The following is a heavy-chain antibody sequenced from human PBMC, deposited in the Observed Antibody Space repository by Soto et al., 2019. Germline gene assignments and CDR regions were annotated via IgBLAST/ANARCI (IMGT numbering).Heavy chain of an antibody. CDR3: ARGGYSGYDYVLARYYFDY. V-gene: IGHV1-69*13. J-gene: IGHJ4*02. CDR1: GGTFSSYA. D-gene: IGHD5-12*01. Sequence: GASVKVSCKASGGTFSSYAISWVRQAPGQGLEWMGGIIPIFGTANYAQKIQGRVTITADESTSTAYMELSSLRSEDTAVYYCARGGYSGYDYVLARYYFDYWGQGTLVTVSS. CDR2: IIPIFGTA.